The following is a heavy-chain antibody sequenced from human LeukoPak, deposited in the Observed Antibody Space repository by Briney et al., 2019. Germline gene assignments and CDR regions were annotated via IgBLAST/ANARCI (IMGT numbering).Heavy chain of an antibody. V-gene: IGHV1-8*01. Sequence: ASVKVSCKASGYTFTNYDINWVRQATGQGLEWMGWVNPDSGNTGYAQKFQGRVTMTRNTSISTAYMELSSLRSEGTAMYYCARADYDFVWGSYRLPDPWGQGTLVTVSS. CDR3: ARADYDFVWGSYRLPDP. J-gene: IGHJ5*02. CDR2: VNPDSGNT. CDR1: GYTFTNYD. D-gene: IGHD3-16*02.